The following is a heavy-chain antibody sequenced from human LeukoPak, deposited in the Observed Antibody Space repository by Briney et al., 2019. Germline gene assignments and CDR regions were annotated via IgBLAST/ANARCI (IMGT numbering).Heavy chain of an antibody. V-gene: IGHV1-69*01. CDR3: ATKGDYGDYLWYFDY. CDR1: GGTFSSYA. D-gene: IGHD4-17*01. CDR2: IIPIFGTA. Sequence: SVKVSCKASGGTFSSYAISWVRQAPGQGLEWMGGIIPIFGTANYAQKFQGRVTITADESTSTAYMELSSLRSEDTAVYYCATKGDYGDYLWYFDYWGQGTLVTVSS. J-gene: IGHJ4*02.